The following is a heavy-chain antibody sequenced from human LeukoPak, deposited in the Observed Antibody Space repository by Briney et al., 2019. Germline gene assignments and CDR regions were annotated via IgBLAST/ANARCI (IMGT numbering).Heavy chain of an antibody. Sequence: PGGSLRLSCAASGFTFSSYSMNWVRQAPGKGLEWVSSISSSSSYIYYADSVKGRFTISRDNAKNSLYLQMNSLRAEDTAVYYCARRYPRRRSGVVTAGFDYWGQGTLVTASS. D-gene: IGHD2-21*02. J-gene: IGHJ4*02. V-gene: IGHV3-21*01. CDR2: ISSSSSYI. CDR1: GFTFSSYS. CDR3: ARRYPRRRSGVVTAGFDY.